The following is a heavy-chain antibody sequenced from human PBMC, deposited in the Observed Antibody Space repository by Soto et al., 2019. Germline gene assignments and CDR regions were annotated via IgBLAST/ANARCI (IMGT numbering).Heavy chain of an antibody. V-gene: IGHV1-69*01. J-gene: IGHJ4*02. CDR3: TRHRGYSSGYWGQDF. Sequence: QVQLVQSGAEVKKPGSSVKVSCKASGGAFGSYAINWVRQAPGQGREGMGGIIPMFDRTNYAQRFQGRATVTADESTSTVYLELTRLRSEDTAMYYCTRHRGYSSGYWGQDFWGQGTLVTVSS. CDR2: IIPMFDRT. D-gene: IGHD5-12*01. CDR1: GGAFGSYA.